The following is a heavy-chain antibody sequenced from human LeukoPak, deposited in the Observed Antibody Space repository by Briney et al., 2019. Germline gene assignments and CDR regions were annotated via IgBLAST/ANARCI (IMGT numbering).Heavy chain of an antibody. Sequence: GASVKVSCKASGGTFSNYAISWMRQAPGQRPEWMGGIIPIFGTANYAQKFQGRVTITADKSTSTAYMELSSLRSEDTAVYYCAREQFYYDSSGYEPLDYWGQGTLVTVSS. CDR1: GGTFSNYA. J-gene: IGHJ4*02. CDR3: AREQFYYDSSGYEPLDY. V-gene: IGHV1-69*06. CDR2: IIPIFGTA. D-gene: IGHD3-22*01.